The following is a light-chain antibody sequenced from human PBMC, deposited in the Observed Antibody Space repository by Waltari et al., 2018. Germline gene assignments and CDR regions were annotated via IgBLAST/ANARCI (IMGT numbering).Light chain of an antibody. J-gene: IGLJ2*01. CDR2: YVY. Sequence: QSALTQPASVSGSPGQSITISCTGTSRDVGGYNHVSWYLQHPAKAPKLLIYYVYYRPSRVSNRFSGSKSGNTASLTISGLQAEDEAVYYCSSYTSSSTVIFGGGTKLTVL. V-gene: IGLV2-14*03. CDR1: SRDVGGYNH. CDR3: SSYTSSSTVI.